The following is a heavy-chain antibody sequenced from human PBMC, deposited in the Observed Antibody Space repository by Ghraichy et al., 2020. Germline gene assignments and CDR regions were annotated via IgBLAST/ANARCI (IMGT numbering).Heavy chain of an antibody. CDR1: GASLSSATYY. J-gene: IGHJ4*02. CDR3: ARLFGARGYDTGFDS. D-gene: IGHD5-12*01. V-gene: IGHV4-61*03. Sequence: SQTLSLTCTVSGASLSSATYYWNWIRQPPGKGLEXIGYISYRGRTTYNPSLESRVTISVDTSKNHLSLRLRPVPAADTAIYFCARLFGARGYDTGFDSWGQGTLVTVSS. CDR2: ISYRGRT.